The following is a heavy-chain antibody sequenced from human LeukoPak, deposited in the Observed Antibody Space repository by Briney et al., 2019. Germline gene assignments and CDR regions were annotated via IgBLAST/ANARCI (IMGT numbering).Heavy chain of an antibody. CDR3: ARGRRDYDSSGYYYIFDY. V-gene: IGHV1-2*02. D-gene: IGHD3-22*01. J-gene: IGHJ4*02. CDR2: INPNSGGT. CDR1: GYTFTGYY. Sequence: ASVTVSCTASGYTFTGYYMHWVRQAPGQGLEWMGWINPNSGGTNYAQKFQGRVTMTRDTSISTAYMELSRLRSDDTAVYYCARGRRDYDSSGYYYIFDYWGQGTLVTVSS.